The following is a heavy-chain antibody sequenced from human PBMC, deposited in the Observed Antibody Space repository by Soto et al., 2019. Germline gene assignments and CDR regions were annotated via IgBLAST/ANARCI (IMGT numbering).Heavy chain of an antibody. V-gene: IGHV1-18*01. J-gene: IGHJ3*02. CDR2: ISAYNGNT. D-gene: IGHD6-13*01. Sequence: QVQLVQSGAEVKKPGASVKVSCKASGYTFTSYGISWVRQAPGQGLEWMGWISAYNGNTNYAQKLQGRVTMTTDTSTSTAYMELRSLRSADTAVYYCARDRSFRRWPHDAFDIWGQGTMVTVSS. CDR1: GYTFTSYG. CDR3: ARDRSFRRWPHDAFDI.